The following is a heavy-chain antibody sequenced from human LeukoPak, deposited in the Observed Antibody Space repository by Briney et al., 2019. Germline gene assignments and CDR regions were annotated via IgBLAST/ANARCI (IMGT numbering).Heavy chain of an antibody. J-gene: IGHJ3*02. Sequence: SQTLSLTCTVSGGSISSGDYYWGWIRQPPGTGLEWIASIHYSGSTHYNPSLKSRVTISVDTSKNQFALKLSSVTATDTAVFYCATAGPRSSADAFDIWGQGTMVTVSS. CDR2: IHYSGST. CDR3: ATAGPRSSADAFDI. V-gene: IGHV4-39*01. CDR1: GGSISSGDYY.